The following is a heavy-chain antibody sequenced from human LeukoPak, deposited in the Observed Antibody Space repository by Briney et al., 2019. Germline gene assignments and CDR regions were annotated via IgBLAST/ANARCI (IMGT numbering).Heavy chain of an antibody. J-gene: IGHJ4*02. CDR2: IKQDGSEK. CDR1: GFTFSSYW. V-gene: IGHV3-7*01. D-gene: IGHD4-11*01. CDR3: ARVFRSTVTGEYYFDY. Sequence: GGSLRLSCAASGFTFSSYWMSWVRQAPGKGLEWVGNIKQDGSEKYYVDSVKSRFTISRDNAKNSLYLQMNSLRAEDTAVYYCARVFRSTVTGEYYFDYWGQGTLVTVSS.